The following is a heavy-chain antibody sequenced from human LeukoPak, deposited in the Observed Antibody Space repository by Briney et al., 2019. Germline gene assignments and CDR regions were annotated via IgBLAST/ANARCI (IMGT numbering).Heavy chain of an antibody. Sequence: GGSLRLSCAVSGFTFSSYAMHWVRQAPGKGLEWVAVISYDGSNKYYADSVKGRFTISRDNSKNTLYPQMNSLRAEDTAVYYCARRESTPPDNWGQGTLVTVSS. CDR1: GFTFSSYA. J-gene: IGHJ4*02. CDR3: ARRESTPPDN. D-gene: IGHD1-26*01. CDR2: ISYDGSNK. V-gene: IGHV3-30*04.